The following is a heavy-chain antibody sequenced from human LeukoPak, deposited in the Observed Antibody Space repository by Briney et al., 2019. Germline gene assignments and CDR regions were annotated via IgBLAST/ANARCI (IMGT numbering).Heavy chain of an antibody. CDR3: LRDRVAVTAADSFDY. CDR2: IDSDGSST. V-gene: IGHV3-74*01. J-gene: IGHJ4*02. Sequence: GGSLRLSCAASGFTFSSYWMHWVRQTPGKGLVWVSRIDSDGSSTRYADSVKGRFTISRDSAKNTLYLQMNSLRVEDTAVYYCLRDRVAVTAADSFDYWGQGTLVTVSS. CDR1: GFTFSSYW. D-gene: IGHD2-21*02.